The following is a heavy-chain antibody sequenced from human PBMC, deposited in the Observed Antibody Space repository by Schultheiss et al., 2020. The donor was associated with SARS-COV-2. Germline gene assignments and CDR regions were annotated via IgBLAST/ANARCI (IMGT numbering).Heavy chain of an antibody. J-gene: IGHJ5*02. CDR3: AKVMGKDGYRDRPDR. D-gene: IGHD5-24*01. Sequence: GGSLRLSCAASGFTFRYSGMHWVRQAPDKGLEWVAVVSNDGSNQDYADSVRGRFTISRDNSRNTLYLQMNGLRPEDTAVYYCAKVMGKDGYRDRPDRWGQGTLVTVSS. CDR1: GFTFRYSG. CDR2: VSNDGSNQ. V-gene: IGHV3-30*19.